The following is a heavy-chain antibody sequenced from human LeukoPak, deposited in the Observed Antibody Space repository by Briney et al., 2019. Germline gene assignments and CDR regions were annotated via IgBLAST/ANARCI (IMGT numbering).Heavy chain of an antibody. V-gene: IGHV3-23*01. CDR1: GFTFSNYA. CDR2: IIGSGGRT. Sequence: PGESLRLSCAASGFTFSNYAMSWVRQAPGKGLEWVSIIIGSGGRTHYADSVKSRFTISRDNSENTLYLQMNSLRADDTAVYYCARNPGYDRGWYYFDYWGQGTLVTVSS. CDR3: ARNPGYDRGWYYFDY. J-gene: IGHJ4*02. D-gene: IGHD6-19*01.